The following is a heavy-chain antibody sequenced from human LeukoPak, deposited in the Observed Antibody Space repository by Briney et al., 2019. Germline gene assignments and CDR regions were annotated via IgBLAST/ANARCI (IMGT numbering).Heavy chain of an antibody. V-gene: IGHV1-24*01. CDR3: ARVQKGQPAGDY. J-gene: IGHJ4*02. Sequence: ASVKVSCKVSGYTLTELSMHWVRQAPGKGLEWMGGFDPEDGETIYAQKLQGRVTMTTDTSTSTAYMELRSLRSDDTAVYYCARVQKGQPAGDYWGQGTLVTVSS. D-gene: IGHD6-13*01. CDR1: GYTLTELS. CDR2: FDPEDGET.